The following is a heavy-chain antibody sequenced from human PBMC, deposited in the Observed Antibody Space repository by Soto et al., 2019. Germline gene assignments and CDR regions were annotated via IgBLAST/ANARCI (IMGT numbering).Heavy chain of an antibody. J-gene: IGHJ4*02. D-gene: IGHD2-15*01. CDR2: ISYDGSNK. CDR3: AKDSEKDIVLVVAASPTDY. CDR1: GFTFSSYG. V-gene: IGHV3-30*18. Sequence: PGGSLRLSCAASGFTFSSYGMHCVRQAPDKGLEWVAVISYDGSNKYYADSVKGRFTISRDNSKNTLYLQMNSLRAEDTAVYYCAKDSEKDIVLVVAASPTDYWGQGTLVTVSS.